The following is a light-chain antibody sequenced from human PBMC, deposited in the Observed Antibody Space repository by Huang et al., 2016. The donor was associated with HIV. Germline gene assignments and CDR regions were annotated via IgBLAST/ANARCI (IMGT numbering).Light chain of an antibody. CDR1: QSVNTN. CDR3: QQYNKWPPEYT. J-gene: IGKJ2*01. Sequence: VMMSQSPATLAASPGERVTLSCGASQSVNTNFAWYQQKPGQPPRLLIYAASTRATGVPARFAGSGSGTEFILTIDSLQSDDFAVYYCQQYNKWPPEYTFGQGTRLEIK. V-gene: IGKV3-15*01. CDR2: AAS.